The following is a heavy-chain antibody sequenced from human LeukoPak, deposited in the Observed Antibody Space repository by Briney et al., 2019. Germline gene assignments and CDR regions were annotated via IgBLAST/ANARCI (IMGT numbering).Heavy chain of an antibody. CDR1: GGSISSYY. Sequence: SETLSLTCTVSGGSISSYYWSWIRQPPGKGLEWIGYIYYSGSTNYNPSLKSRVTISVDTSKNQFSLKLSSVTAADTAVYYCAGLPSYDYYMDVWGKGTTVTVSS. D-gene: IGHD3-3*01. V-gene: IGHV4-59*08. CDR2: IYYSGST. CDR3: AGLPSYDYYMDV. J-gene: IGHJ6*03.